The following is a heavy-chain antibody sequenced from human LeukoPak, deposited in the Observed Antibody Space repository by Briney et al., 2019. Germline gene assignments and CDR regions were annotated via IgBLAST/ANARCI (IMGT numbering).Heavy chain of an antibody. CDR1: GFTFSSYW. Sequence: GGSLRLSCAASGFTFSSYWMHWVRQAPGKGLVWVSRINSDGSSTSYADSVKGRFTISRDNAKNTLYLQMNSLRAEDTAVYYCARGGWRGSSSGWFAGLSYFDYWGQGTLVTVSS. CDR3: ARGGWRGSSSGWFAGLSYFDY. V-gene: IGHV3-74*01. D-gene: IGHD6-19*01. J-gene: IGHJ4*02. CDR2: INSDGSST.